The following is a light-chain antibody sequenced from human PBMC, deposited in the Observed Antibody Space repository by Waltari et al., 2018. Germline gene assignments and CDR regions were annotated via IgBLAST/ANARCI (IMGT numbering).Light chain of an antibody. V-gene: IGLV2-8*01. CDR2: EVT. Sequence: QSALTQPPSASGSPGQSITISCTGISTDVAGYDPVFWYQQHPGKAPKPLIYEVTKRPSGVPDRFSGSKSDNTASLAVSGLQAEDEADYYCSSYAGGSSLMFGGGTKLTVL. CDR1: STDVAGYDP. J-gene: IGLJ3*02. CDR3: SSYAGGSSLM.